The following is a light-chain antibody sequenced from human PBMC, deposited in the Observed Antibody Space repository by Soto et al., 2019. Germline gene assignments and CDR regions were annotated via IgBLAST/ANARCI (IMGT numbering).Light chain of an antibody. CDR1: NSDVGGYDY. J-gene: IGLJ2*01. V-gene: IGLV2-14*01. CDR3: SSYTSSSTLV. Sequence: QSVLTQPASVSGSPGQSITISCTGTNSDVGGYDYVSWYKQHPGKAPKLMIYDVSNRPSGVSNRFSGSKSGNTASLTISGLQAEDEADYYCSSYTSSSTLVFGGGTKVTVL. CDR2: DVS.